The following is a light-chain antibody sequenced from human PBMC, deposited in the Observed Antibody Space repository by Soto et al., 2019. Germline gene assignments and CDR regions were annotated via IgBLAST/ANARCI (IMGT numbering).Light chain of an antibody. CDR1: QSVSGY. CDR2: DVS. CDR3: QQYGSSLLT. J-gene: IGKJ4*01. V-gene: IGKV3-20*01. Sequence: EIVLTQSPATLSLSPGERATLSCRASQSVSGYLAWYQQRPGQTPRLLIYDVSDRATGIPARFSGSGSGTDFTLTISRLEPEDFAVYYCQQYGSSLLTFGGGTKVEIK.